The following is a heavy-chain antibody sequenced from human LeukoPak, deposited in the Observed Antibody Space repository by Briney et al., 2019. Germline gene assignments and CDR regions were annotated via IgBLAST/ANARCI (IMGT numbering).Heavy chain of an antibody. CDR3: ARDLGTAMAT. D-gene: IGHD5-18*01. Sequence: GGSLRLSCAASGFTFSSYAMNWVRQAPGKRLEWVAVISYDGSNAYYADSVKGRFTISGDNSKNTLYLQMNSLRAEDTAVYHCARDLGTAMATWGQGTLVTVSS. CDR2: ISYDGSNA. J-gene: IGHJ5*02. V-gene: IGHV3-30*04. CDR1: GFTFSSYA.